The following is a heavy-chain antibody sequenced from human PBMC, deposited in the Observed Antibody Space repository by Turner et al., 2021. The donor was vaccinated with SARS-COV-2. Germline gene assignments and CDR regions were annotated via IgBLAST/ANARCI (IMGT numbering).Heavy chain of an antibody. CDR3: ARAPGYSGDDYCQNTEFLDY. J-gene: IGHJ4*02. CDR2: MSSSSSYT. V-gene: IGHV3-21*01. Sequence: ELQLVAAGGGLVKPGGSLKLTSADSGLTFSSYSMNWDRQAQWKGLECVSSMSSSSSYTYYTDAVKGQFTISRDNAKNSLYLKMNSLRSEDTAVCYCARAPGYSGDDYCQNTEFLDYWGQGTLVTVSS. CDR1: GLTFSSYS. D-gene: IGHD5-12*01.